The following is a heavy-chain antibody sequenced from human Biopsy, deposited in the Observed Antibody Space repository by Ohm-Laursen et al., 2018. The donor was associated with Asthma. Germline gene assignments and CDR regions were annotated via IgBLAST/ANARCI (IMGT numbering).Heavy chain of an antibody. D-gene: IGHD2-8*01. CDR1: GFTFSNYG. CDR3: ARERAGVLGSYNGMDV. V-gene: IGHV3-30*03. J-gene: IGHJ6*02. CDR2: VTYDGISQ. Sequence: SLGLSCAASGFTFSNYGMHWVRQVAGKGLDWVAVVTYDGISQYYAESVKGRFTISRDNSRNTLNLQMNSVRHDDTAVYFCARERAGVLGSYNGMDVWGPGTTVSVSS.